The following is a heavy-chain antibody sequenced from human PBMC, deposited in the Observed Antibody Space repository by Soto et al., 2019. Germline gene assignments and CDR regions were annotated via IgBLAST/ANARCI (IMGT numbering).Heavy chain of an antibody. V-gene: IGHV3-23*01. CDR2: ISGGGST. CDR1: GFTFSSYA. Sequence: SLRLSCAASGFTFSSYAMSWVRQAPGRGLEWVSIISGGGSTYYADSVKGRVTISRDNSKNTLYLQMNSLRAEDTAVYYCAKVSLGATTITDYYYYGLDVWGQGTTVTVSS. D-gene: IGHD1-26*01. CDR3: AKVSLGATTITDYYYYGLDV. J-gene: IGHJ6*02.